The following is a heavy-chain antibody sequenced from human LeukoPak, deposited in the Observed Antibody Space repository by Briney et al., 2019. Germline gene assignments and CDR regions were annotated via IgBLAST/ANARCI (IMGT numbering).Heavy chain of an antibody. CDR1: GYTFTSYG. CDR2: ISAYNGNT. Sequence: ASVKLSCAASGYTFTSYGISWVRQAPGQGLEWMGCISAYNGNTNYAQNFQGRVTMTTDTSTSTAYMEMRSLRSDDTAVYYCARDPALSGVDYWGQGTLVTVSS. J-gene: IGHJ4*02. CDR3: ARDPALSGVDY. V-gene: IGHV1-18*01. D-gene: IGHD3-3*01.